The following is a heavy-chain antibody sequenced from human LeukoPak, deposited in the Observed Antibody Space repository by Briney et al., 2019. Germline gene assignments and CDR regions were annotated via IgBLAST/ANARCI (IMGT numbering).Heavy chain of an antibody. Sequence: ASVKDSSMAPGYTFTVSNMHWVRPALGQGREWMGRINPNSGGTNYAQKFQGRVTMTRDTSICTAYMELSRLRSDDTAVYYCARGASGVYTVTTSWFDPWGQGTLVTVSS. D-gene: IGHD4-17*01. CDR1: GYTFTVSN. CDR2: INPNSGGT. V-gene: IGHV1-2*06. CDR3: ARGASGVYTVTTSWFDP. J-gene: IGHJ5*02.